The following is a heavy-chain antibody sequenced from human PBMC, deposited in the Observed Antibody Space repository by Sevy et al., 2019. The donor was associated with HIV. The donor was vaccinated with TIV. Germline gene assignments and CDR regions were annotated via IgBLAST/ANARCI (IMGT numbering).Heavy chain of an antibody. CDR1: GLTFSDYY. CDR3: ARDNYCISGDGCYGYGLDV. CDR2: ISNSGNTV. J-gene: IGHJ6*01. V-gene: IGHV3-11*01. D-gene: IGHD2-2*01. Sequence: GGSLRLSCSASGLTFSDYYMTWIRQAPGKGLECISYISNSGNTVYYADYVKGRFTVSRDNAKKSLYLQLNSLRAQETAVYYCARDNYCISGDGCYGYGLDVWGQGTTVTVSS.